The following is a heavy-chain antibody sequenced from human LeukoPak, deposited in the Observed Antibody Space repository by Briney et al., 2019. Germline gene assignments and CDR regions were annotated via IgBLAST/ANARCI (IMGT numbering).Heavy chain of an antibody. CDR3: ARGIQRGYSGYVPFDY. V-gene: IGHV3-7*01. J-gene: IGHJ4*02. CDR1: GFTFSSYW. CDR2: IKQDGSEK. Sequence: GGSLRLSCAASGFTFSSYWMSWVRQAPGKGLEWVANIKQDGSEKYYVDSVKGRSTISRDNAKNSLYLQMNSLRAEDTAVYYCARGIQRGYSGYVPFDYWGQGTLVTVSS. D-gene: IGHD5-12*01.